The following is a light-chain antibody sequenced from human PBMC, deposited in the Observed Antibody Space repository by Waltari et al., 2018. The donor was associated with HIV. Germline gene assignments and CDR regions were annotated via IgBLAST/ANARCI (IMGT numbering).Light chain of an antibody. CDR3: LLYMASGRV. CDR2: NTD. Sequence: TVVSQAPSSSVSTGGTTTLTCCLSSGSVASASHPSWYQQTTGQPPRTLIYNTDTRSSGVPDRFSGSIVGNKAALTITGAQSEDESDYYCLLYMASGRVFGGGTRLTVL. CDR1: SGSVASASH. J-gene: IGLJ3*02. V-gene: IGLV8-61*01.